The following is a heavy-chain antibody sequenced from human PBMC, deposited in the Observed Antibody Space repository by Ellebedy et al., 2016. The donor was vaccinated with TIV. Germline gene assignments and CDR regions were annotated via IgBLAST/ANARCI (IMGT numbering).Heavy chain of an antibody. J-gene: IGHJ3*01. CDR2: MNANGGTT. V-gene: IGHV3-23*01. CDR3: AKTKGSSDAFDF. Sequence: GESLKISCAASGFTFSSYWMSWVRQAPGKGLEWVSSMNANGGTTYDADSVKGRFTISRDNSQNILYLQMNDLRPEDTAIYYCAKTKGSSDAFDFWGQGTVVTVS. CDR1: GFTFSSYW.